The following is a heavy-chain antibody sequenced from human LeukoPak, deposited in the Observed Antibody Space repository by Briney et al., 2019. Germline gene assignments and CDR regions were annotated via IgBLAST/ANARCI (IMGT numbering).Heavy chain of an antibody. CDR1: GLTFSSHW. CDR3: AKDPYRVVVATGNYLDP. CDR2: ITNDGSST. Sequence: PGGSLRLSCAASGLTFSSHWMHWVRQAPGKGLVWVSRITNDGSSTTYADSVKGRFTISRDNAKNTLYLQMNSLRVEDTAVYYCAKDPYRVVVATGNYLDPWGQGTLVTVSS. D-gene: IGHD2-15*01. J-gene: IGHJ5*02. V-gene: IGHV3-74*01.